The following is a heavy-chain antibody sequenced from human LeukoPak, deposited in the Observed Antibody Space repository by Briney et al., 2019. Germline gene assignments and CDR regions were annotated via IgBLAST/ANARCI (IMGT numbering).Heavy chain of an antibody. CDR3: TLLGGANKTYYFDY. Sequence: SVKVSCKASGGTFSSYAISWVRQAPGQGLEWMGRIIPIFGTANYAQKFQGRVTITADKSTSTAYMELGSLRSEDTAVYYCTLLGGANKTYYFDYWGRGTLVTVSS. V-gene: IGHV1-69*06. J-gene: IGHJ4*02. CDR2: IIPIFGTA. CDR1: GGTFSSYA. D-gene: IGHD3-16*01.